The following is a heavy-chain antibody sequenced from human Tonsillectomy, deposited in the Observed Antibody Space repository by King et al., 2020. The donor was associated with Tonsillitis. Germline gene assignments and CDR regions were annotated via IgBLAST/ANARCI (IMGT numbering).Heavy chain of an antibody. CDR1: GGSFSSYA. J-gene: IGHJ6*03. V-gene: IGHV1-69*01. CDR2: IIPPFGTA. Sequence: VQLVESGAEVKKPGSSVKVSCKASGGSFSSYAISCGRRAPGDGLGWMGGIIPPFGTANYAQKFQGRVTITADESTSTAYMELSSLRSEDTAVYYCARAHSSGYWAYNYYMDVWGKGTTVTVSS. D-gene: IGHD3-22*01. CDR3: ARAHSSGYWAYNYYMDV.